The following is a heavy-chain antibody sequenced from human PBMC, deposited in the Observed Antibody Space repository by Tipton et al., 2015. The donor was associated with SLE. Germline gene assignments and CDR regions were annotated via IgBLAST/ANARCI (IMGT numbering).Heavy chain of an antibody. V-gene: IGHV3-9*01. D-gene: IGHD3-22*01. Sequence: SLRLSCTASGFTLSNYWIHWVRQVPGKGLEWVSGINWNSGSMGYADSVKGRFTISRDNAKNSLYLQMNSLRAEDTAFYYCTKGSYDSSGYYPFDYWGQGTLVTVSS. CDR3: TKGSYDSSGYYPFDY. CDR1: GFTLSNYW. J-gene: IGHJ4*02. CDR2: INWNSGSM.